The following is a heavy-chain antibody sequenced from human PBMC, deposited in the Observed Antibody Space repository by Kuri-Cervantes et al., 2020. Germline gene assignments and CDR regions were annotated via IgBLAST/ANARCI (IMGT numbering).Heavy chain of an antibody. V-gene: IGHV3-64*01. CDR1: GFTFSSYA. D-gene: IGHD1-26*01. CDR2: ISSNGGST. J-gene: IGHJ4*02. Sequence: GGSLRLSCAASGFTFSSYAMHWVRQAPGKGLEYVSAISSNGGSTYYANSVKGRFTISRENAKNSLYLQMNSLRAGDTAVYYCAKWEWELLAFDYWGQGTLVTVSS. CDR3: AKWEWELLAFDY.